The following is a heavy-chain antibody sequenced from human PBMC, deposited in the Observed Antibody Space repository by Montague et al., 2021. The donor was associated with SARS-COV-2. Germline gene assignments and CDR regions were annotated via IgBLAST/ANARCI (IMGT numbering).Heavy chain of an antibody. CDR1: GFTFHDYA. CDR2: ISWNSDRK. D-gene: IGHD5-12*01. CDR3: AKDTSSWIRELPDY. Sequence: SLRLSCAASGFTFHDYAMHWVRQTPEKGLEWVSGISWNSDRKDYADSVKGRFTISRDNAKNVLYLQMNSLRREDTAWYYCAKDTSSWIRELPDYWGQGTLVTVSS. V-gene: IGHV3-9*01. J-gene: IGHJ4*02.